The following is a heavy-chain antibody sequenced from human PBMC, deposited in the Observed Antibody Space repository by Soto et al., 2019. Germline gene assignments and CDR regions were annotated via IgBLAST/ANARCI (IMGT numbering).Heavy chain of an antibody. V-gene: IGHV1-18*01. CDR1: GYTFTSYG. Sequence: ASVKVSCKASGYTFTSYGVSWVRQAPGQGLEWMGWISAYNGNTNYAQKLQGRVTMTTDTSTSTAHMELRSLRSDDTAVYYCARDPYCSGGSCYSEAPYYFDYWGQGTLVTVSS. D-gene: IGHD2-15*01. CDR2: ISAYNGNT. CDR3: ARDPYCSGGSCYSEAPYYFDY. J-gene: IGHJ4*02.